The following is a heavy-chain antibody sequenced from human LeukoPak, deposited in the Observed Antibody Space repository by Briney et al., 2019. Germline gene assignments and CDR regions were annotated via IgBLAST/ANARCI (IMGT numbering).Heavy chain of an antibody. CDR1: GFTFSSYS. J-gene: IGHJ4*02. CDR3: ARDPSSNYYDSSGYYIDY. V-gene: IGHV3-21*01. CDR2: ISSSSSYI. Sequence: GGSLRLSCAASGFTFSSYSMNWVRQAPGRGLEWVSSISSSSSYIYYADSVKGGFTISRDNAKNSLYLQMNSLRAEDTAVYYCARDPSSNYYDSSGYYIDYWGQGTLVTVSS. D-gene: IGHD3-22*01.